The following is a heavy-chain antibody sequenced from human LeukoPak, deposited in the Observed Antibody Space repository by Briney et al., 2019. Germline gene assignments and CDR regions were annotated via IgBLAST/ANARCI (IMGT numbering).Heavy chain of an antibody. CDR3: ARSYYYDSSGYYPNFDY. CDR1: GFTFSSHG. V-gene: IGHV3-33*01. Sequence: GGSLRLSCAASGFTFSSHGMHWFRQAPGKGLEWVAVICYDGSNKYYADSVKGRFTISRDTSKNTLYLQMISLRAEDTAVYYCARSYYYDSSGYYPNFDYWGQGTLVTVSS. CDR2: ICYDGSNK. D-gene: IGHD3-22*01. J-gene: IGHJ4*02.